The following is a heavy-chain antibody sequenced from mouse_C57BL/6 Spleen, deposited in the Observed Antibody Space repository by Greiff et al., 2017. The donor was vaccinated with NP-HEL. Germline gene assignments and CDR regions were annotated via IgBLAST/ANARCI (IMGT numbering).Heavy chain of an antibody. CDR2: ISDGGSYT. D-gene: IGHD1-1*01. CDR1: GFTFSSYA. CDR3: ARDQDYYGSSDPLDWYFEV. Sequence: EVMLVESGGGLVKPGGSLKLSCAASGFTFSSYAMSWVRQTPEKRLEWVATISDGGSYTYYPDNVKGRFTISRDNAKNNLYLQMSHLKSEDTAMYYCARDQDYYGSSDPLDWYFEVWGTGTTVTVSS. V-gene: IGHV5-4*01. J-gene: IGHJ1*03.